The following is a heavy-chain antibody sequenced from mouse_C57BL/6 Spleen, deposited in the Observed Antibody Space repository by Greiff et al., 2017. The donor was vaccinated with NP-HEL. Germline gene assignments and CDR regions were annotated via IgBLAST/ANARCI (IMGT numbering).Heavy chain of an antibody. J-gene: IGHJ2*01. D-gene: IGHD3-1*01. CDR2: INPGSGGT. CDR3: ARSGSNYFDY. V-gene: IGHV1-54*01. Sequence: QVQLKESGAELVRPGTSVKVSCKASGYAFTNYLIEWVKQRPGQGLEWIGVINPGSGGTNYNEQFKGKATLTADKSSSTAYMQLSSLTSEDSAVYFCARSGSNYFDYWGQGTTLTVSS. CDR1: GYAFTNYL.